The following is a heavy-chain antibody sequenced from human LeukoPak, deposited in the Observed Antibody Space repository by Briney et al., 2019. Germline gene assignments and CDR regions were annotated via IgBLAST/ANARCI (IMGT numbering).Heavy chain of an antibody. D-gene: IGHD3-10*01. CDR2: IYYSGST. J-gene: IGHJ6*02. CDR1: GGSISSSSYY. CDR3: ARGAPGYYYAMDV. V-gene: IGHV4-39*07. Sequence: PSETLSLTCTVSGGSISSSSYYWGWIRQPPGKGLEWIGSIYYSGSTHYNPSLTSRVTISVDSSKNQFSLKLSSVTAADTAVYYCARGAPGYYYAMDVWGQGTTVTVSS.